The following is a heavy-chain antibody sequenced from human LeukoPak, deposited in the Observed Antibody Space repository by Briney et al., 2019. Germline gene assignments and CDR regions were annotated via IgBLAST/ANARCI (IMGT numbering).Heavy chain of an antibody. J-gene: IGHJ4*02. V-gene: IGHV4-39*01. D-gene: IGHD1-26*01. Sequence: PSETLSLTCTVSGGSISSSSYYWGWIRQPPGMGLVWIGSIYYSGSSYYNPSLKSRVTISVDTSKNQFSLKLSSVTAADTAVYYCARRGIVGANYYFDYWGQGTLVTVSS. CDR1: GGSISSSSYY. CDR2: IYYSGSS. CDR3: ARRGIVGANYYFDY.